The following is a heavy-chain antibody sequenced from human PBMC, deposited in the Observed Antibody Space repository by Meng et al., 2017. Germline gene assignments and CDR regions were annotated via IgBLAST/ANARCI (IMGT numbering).Heavy chain of an antibody. Sequence: VKRLQLGVEVKKPGSPGKVPCKAFAGTVSSYAISWVRQAPGQGLEWMGGIIPIFGTANYAQKFQGRVTITTDESTSTAYMELSSLRSEDTAVYYCASTIAVAGTGWFDPWGQGTLVTVFS. D-gene: IGHD6-19*01. CDR3: ASTIAVAGTGWFDP. J-gene: IGHJ5*02. CDR2: IIPIFGTA. V-gene: IGHV1-69*05. CDR1: AGTVSSYA.